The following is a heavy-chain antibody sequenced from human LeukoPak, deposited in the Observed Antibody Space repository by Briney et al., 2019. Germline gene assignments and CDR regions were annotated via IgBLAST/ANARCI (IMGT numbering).Heavy chain of an antibody. V-gene: IGHV3-7*01. J-gene: IGHJ1*01. CDR3: ARGGDDYYDSSGYYLEYFQH. D-gene: IGHD3-22*01. Sequence: HPGGSLRLSCAASGFTFSSYWMSWVRQAPGKGLEWVANIKQDGSEKYYVDSVKGRFTISRDNAKNTLYLQMNSLRAEDTAVYYCARGGDDYYDSSGYYLEYFQHWGQGSLVTVSS. CDR2: IKQDGSEK. CDR1: GFTFSSYW.